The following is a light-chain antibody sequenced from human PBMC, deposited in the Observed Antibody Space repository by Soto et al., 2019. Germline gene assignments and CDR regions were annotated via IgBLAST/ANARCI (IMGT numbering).Light chain of an antibody. CDR3: QQSYNPPFA. CDR1: QSLSDY. V-gene: IGKV1-39*01. Sequence: DIQMTQSPSSLSASVGDRLTITCRASQSLSDYLNWYQQKPGKAPKLLISATSNLRSGVASRFSGSGSEKKFTLTIDNVQPEDFGTYYCQQSYNPPFAFGPGTRV. J-gene: IGKJ3*01. CDR2: ATS.